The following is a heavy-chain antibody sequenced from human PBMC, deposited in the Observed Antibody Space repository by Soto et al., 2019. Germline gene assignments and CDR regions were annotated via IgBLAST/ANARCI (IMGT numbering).Heavy chain of an antibody. D-gene: IGHD1-26*01. Sequence: ASVKVSCKASGYTFTGYYMHWVRQAPGQGLEWMGWINPNSGGTNYAQKFQGRFTISSDDAEHTLSLLMNSLTAEDTAVYYCVRDSQWAFDYWGQGTLVTVSS. CDR2: INPNSGGT. J-gene: IGHJ4*02. V-gene: IGHV1-2*02. CDR3: VRDSQWAFDY. CDR1: GYTFTGYY.